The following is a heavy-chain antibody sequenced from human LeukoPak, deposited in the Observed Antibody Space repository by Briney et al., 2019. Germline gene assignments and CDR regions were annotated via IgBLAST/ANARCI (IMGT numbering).Heavy chain of an antibody. D-gene: IGHD3-10*01. Sequence: GGSLGLSCAASGFTFSNYWMSWVRQAPGKGLEWVANIKDDGSEKYYVDSVKGRFTISRDNAKNSLYLQMNSLRAEDTAVYYCARTIRGYWGQGTLVTVSS. CDR1: GFTFSNYW. J-gene: IGHJ4*02. CDR3: ARTIRGY. V-gene: IGHV3-7*01. CDR2: IKDDGSEK.